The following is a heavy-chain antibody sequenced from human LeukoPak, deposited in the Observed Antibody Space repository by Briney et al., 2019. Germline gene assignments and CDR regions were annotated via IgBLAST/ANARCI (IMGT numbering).Heavy chain of an antibody. V-gene: IGHV3-23*01. CDR3: ARKSAFDI. Sequence: GGSLRLSCAASGFTFSSYTMSWVRQAPGKGLEWVSAISGSGGSTYYADSVKGRFTISRDNAKNSLYLLMNSLRAEDTAVYYCARKSAFDIWGQGTMVTVSS. J-gene: IGHJ3*02. CDR2: ISGSGGST. CDR1: GFTFSSYT.